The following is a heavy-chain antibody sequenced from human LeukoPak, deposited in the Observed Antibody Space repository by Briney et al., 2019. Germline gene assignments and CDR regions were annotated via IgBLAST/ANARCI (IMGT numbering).Heavy chain of an antibody. CDR2: IKGKTDGGKR. CDR1: GFTFSNAW. CDR3: TTGSAYGDYDWYFDL. Sequence: PGGPLSLSWAAAGFTFSNAWMSWVRKARGRGLGWVGRIKGKTDGGKRDAAAPVKGRLTTQRDGSKNTLYLQMNSLKTEDTAVYYCTTGSAYGDYDWYFDLWGRGTLVTVSS. D-gene: IGHD4-17*01. V-gene: IGHV3-15*01. J-gene: IGHJ2*01.